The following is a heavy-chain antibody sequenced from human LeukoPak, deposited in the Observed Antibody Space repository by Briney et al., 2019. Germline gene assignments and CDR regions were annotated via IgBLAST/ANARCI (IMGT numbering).Heavy chain of an antibody. D-gene: IGHD3-22*01. Sequence: SETLSLTCTVSGGSISSGTYYWSWIRQPPGKGLEWIGSIYYSGSTYYNPSLKSRVTISVDTSKNQFSLKLSSVTAADTAVYYCARQLRGYYTNYYFDYWGQGTLVTVSS. J-gene: IGHJ4*02. CDR1: GGSISSGTYY. CDR2: IYYSGST. V-gene: IGHV4-39*01. CDR3: ARQLRGYYTNYYFDY.